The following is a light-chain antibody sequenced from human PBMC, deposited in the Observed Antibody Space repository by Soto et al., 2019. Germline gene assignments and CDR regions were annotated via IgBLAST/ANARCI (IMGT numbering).Light chain of an antibody. Sequence: DIPMTQSPSTLSASVGDRVTITCRASQSISIWLAWYQQKPGKAPKLLIYKASSLESGVPSRFSGSGSGTEFTLTISSLQPDDFATYYYQQYHSYWTFGQGTKVEIK. CDR3: QQYHSYWT. V-gene: IGKV1-5*03. CDR2: KAS. J-gene: IGKJ1*01. CDR1: QSISIW.